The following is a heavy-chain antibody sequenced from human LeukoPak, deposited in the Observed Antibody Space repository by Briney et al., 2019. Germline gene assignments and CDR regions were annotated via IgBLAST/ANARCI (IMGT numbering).Heavy chain of an antibody. Sequence: ASVKVSCKASGYTFIGYYIHWVRQAPGQGLEWMGWINPNSGGTNYAQRFQGRVTMTRNTSISTAYMELSGLRSDDTAVYYCARDASPFDYWGQGTLVTVSS. CDR1: GYTFIGYY. CDR3: ARDASPFDY. CDR2: INPNSGGT. J-gene: IGHJ4*02. V-gene: IGHV1-2*02.